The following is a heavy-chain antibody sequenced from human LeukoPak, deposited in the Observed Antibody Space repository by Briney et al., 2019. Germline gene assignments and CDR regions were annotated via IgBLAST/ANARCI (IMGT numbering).Heavy chain of an antibody. CDR2: IYPGDSDT. Sequence: GESLKISCKGSGYSFTSYWIGWVRQMPGKGLEWMGIIYPGDSDTRYSPSFQGQVTISADKSISTAYLQWSSLKASDTAMYYCASGQQQLGFELPDYYFDYWGQGTLVTVSS. V-gene: IGHV5-51*01. CDR3: ASGQQQLGFELPDYYFDY. CDR1: GYSFTSYW. D-gene: IGHD6-13*01. J-gene: IGHJ4*02.